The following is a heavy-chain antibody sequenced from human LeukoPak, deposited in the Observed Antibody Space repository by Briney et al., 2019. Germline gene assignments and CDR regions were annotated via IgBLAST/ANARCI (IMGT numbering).Heavy chain of an antibody. Sequence: GGSLRLSCAASGFTLSSYAMSWVRQAPGKGLEWVSAISGSGGSTYYADSVKGRFTISRDNSKNTLYLQMNSLRAEDTAVYYCAKDPKDYYYMDVWGKGTTVTVSS. CDR2: ISGSGGST. CDR3: AKDPKDYYYMDV. V-gene: IGHV3-23*01. CDR1: GFTLSSYA. J-gene: IGHJ6*03.